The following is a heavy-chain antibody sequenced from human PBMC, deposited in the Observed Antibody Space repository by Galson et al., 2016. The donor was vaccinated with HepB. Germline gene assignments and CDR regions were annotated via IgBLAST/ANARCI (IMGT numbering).Heavy chain of an antibody. J-gene: IGHJ3*02. CDR3: ARGPDIVVVPAVLSNAFDI. CDR1: GFSFSTYA. CDR2: ISYDGSNK. D-gene: IGHD2-2*01. Sequence: SLRLSCAASGFSFSTYAMHWVRQAPGKGLEWVAVISYDGSNKDYADSVKGRFTISRDNSKNALYLQMNSLRAEYTAMYYCARGPDIVVVPAVLSNAFDIWGQGTMVTVSS. V-gene: IGHV3-30-3*01.